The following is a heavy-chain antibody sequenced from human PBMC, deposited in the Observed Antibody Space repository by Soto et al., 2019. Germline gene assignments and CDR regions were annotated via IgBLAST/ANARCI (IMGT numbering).Heavy chain of an antibody. CDR1: GFTFSSYA. CDR3: ARSGTAAYYGMDV. J-gene: IGHJ6*02. CDR2: ISYDGSNK. D-gene: IGHD2-21*02. Sequence: GSLRLSCAASGFTFSSYAMHWVRQAPGKGLEWVAVISYDGSNKYYADSVKGRFTISRDNSKNTLYLQMNSLRAEDTAVYYCARSGTAAYYGMDVWGQGTTVTVSS. V-gene: IGHV3-30-3*01.